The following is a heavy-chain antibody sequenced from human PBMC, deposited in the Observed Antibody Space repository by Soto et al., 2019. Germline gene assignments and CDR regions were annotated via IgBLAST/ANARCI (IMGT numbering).Heavy chain of an antibody. CDR3: AHRGYMYGNWDQGYYDY. CDR1: GFSLSTSGVG. V-gene: IGHV2-5*02. CDR2: IYWDDDK. Sequence: QITLKESGPTRVQPTQTLMLTCTFSGFSLSTSGVGVGWIRQPPGKALEWLAVIYWDDDKRYSPSLKSRVTIMKDTSKTQVVLTMTDMDPVDTATYFCAHRGYMYGNWDQGYYDYWGQGTPVSVSS. D-gene: IGHD5-18*01. J-gene: IGHJ4*02.